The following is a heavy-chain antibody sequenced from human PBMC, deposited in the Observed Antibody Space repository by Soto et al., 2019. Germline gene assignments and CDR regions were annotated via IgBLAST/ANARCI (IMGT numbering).Heavy chain of an antibody. J-gene: IGHJ3*02. CDR3: ARTHYYDSSNAFDI. CDR1: GFTLTSYS. CDR2: ISISTGDI. V-gene: IGHV3-48*01. D-gene: IGHD3-22*01. Sequence: GGSLRLSCAASGFTLTSYSMNWVRQAPGKGLEWVSSISISTGDIYYADSVKGRFTISRDNAKNSLYLQMDRLRAEDTAVFYCARTHYYDSSNAFDIWGRGTMVTVSS.